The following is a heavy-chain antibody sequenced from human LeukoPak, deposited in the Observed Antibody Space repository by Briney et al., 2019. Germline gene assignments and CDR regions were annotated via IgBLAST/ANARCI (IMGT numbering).Heavy chain of an antibody. Sequence: GESLKISCKGSGYNFANYWIGWVRQMPGKGPECMGIIYPGHSDIRYSPSFQGQVTISADKSINTAYLQWSSLKASDTAMYYCARWGQWFDPWGQGTVVTVSS. V-gene: IGHV5-51*01. CDR3: ARWGQWFDP. D-gene: IGHD3-16*01. J-gene: IGHJ5*02. CDR1: GYNFANYW. CDR2: IYPGHSDI.